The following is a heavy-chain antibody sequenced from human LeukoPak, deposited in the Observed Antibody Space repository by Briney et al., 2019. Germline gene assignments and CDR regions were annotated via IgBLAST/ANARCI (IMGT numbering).Heavy chain of an antibody. Sequence: GGSLRLSCAASGFTFSTYSMNWVRQAPGKGLEWVSYISGSSTSSTTYQADSVKGRFTISRDNAKNSLYLQMNSLRAEDTAVYYCARGGHISGSYWGGYWGQGTLVTVSS. J-gene: IGHJ4*02. D-gene: IGHD1-26*01. CDR2: ISGSSTSSTT. CDR1: GFTFSTYS. CDR3: ARGGHISGSYWGGY. V-gene: IGHV3-48*04.